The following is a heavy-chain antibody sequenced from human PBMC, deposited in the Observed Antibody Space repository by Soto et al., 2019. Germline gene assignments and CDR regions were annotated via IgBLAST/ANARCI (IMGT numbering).Heavy chain of an antibody. Sequence: PGEALKISGKGSVYTFTSYWITWVRQMPGKGPEWVATIDCSDSYINYSPSFQGQVTISADTSISTAYLQWTSLKASDTAMYYCARSRRGAYSSGWYSPSGYYNYGIDVWGQGTKVTVSS. D-gene: IGHD6-19*01. CDR2: IDCSDSYI. V-gene: IGHV5-10-1*04. CDR3: ARSRRGAYSSGWYSPSGYYNYGIDV. CDR1: VYTFTSYW. J-gene: IGHJ6*02.